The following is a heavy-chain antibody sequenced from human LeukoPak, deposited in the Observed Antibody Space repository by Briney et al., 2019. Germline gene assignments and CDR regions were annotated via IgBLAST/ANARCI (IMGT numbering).Heavy chain of an antibody. CDR1: GGSISSSNW. CDR2: INHSGST. D-gene: IGHD2-2*01. CDR3: ARGLVCSSTSCYFDY. J-gene: IGHJ4*02. Sequence: SETLSLTCAVSGGSISSSNWWSWVRQPPGKGLEWIGEINHSGSTNYNPSLKSRVTISVDTSKNQFSLKLSSVTAADTAVYYCARGLVCSSTSCYFDYWGQGTLVTVSS. V-gene: IGHV4-4*02.